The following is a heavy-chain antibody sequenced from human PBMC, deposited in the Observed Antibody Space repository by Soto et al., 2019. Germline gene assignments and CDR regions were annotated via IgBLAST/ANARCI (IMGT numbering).Heavy chain of an antibody. CDR3: AHPRGYGVFDAYDI. D-gene: IGHD4-17*01. V-gene: IGHV3-23*01. Sequence: EAQLLESGGGLDRRGGSLRLSCVASGFTFSTYAMSWVRQAPGKGLEWVSALTPSGGETYYADSVKGRFTISRDNSMNALYLQMNSLRIEDTAVYYCAHPRGYGVFDAYDIWGQGTMVTVSS. CDR2: LTPSGGET. J-gene: IGHJ3*02. CDR1: GFTFSTYA.